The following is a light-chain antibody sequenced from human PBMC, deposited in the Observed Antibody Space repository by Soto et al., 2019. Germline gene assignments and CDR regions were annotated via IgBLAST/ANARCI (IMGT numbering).Light chain of an antibody. V-gene: IGLV1-40*01. Sequence: QSVLTQPPSVSGAPGQRVTISCTGSSSNIGAGYDVHWYQQLPGTAPKLLIYGNSNRPSGVPDRFSGSKSGTSASLAITGLQAEDEADYYCQSYDSSLRVFGGGTNSPS. J-gene: IGLJ3*02. CDR1: SSNIGAGYD. CDR2: GNS. CDR3: QSYDSSLRV.